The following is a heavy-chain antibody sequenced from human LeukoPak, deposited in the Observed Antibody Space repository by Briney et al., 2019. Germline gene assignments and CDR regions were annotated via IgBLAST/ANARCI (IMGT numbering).Heavy chain of an antibody. D-gene: IGHD2-2*02. J-gene: IGHJ4*02. CDR1: GGSISSYY. V-gene: IGHV4-59*01. Sequence: SETLSLTCTVSGGSISSYYWSWIRQSPGKGLEWIGYIHYSGSTNYNPSLKSRVTISVDTSKNQFSLKLTSVTAADTAVYYCARGGRVVPAAIRRVWYFDYWGQGTLVTVSS. CDR2: IHYSGST. CDR3: ARGGRVVPAAIRRVWYFDY.